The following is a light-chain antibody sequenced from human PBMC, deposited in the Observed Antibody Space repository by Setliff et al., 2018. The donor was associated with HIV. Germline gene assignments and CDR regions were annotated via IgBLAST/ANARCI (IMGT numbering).Light chain of an antibody. V-gene: IGLV1-40*01. Sequence: QSALTQPPSVSGAPGQRVTISCTGSSSNIGAGYDVHWYQHLPGTAPKLLIYRNIDRPSGVPDRFPGSASGTSASLAISGLQAEDEADYYSQSYDSSLSGYVFGTGTKVTVL. CDR2: RNI. CDR3: QSYDSSLSGYV. CDR1: SSNIGAGYD. J-gene: IGLJ1*01.